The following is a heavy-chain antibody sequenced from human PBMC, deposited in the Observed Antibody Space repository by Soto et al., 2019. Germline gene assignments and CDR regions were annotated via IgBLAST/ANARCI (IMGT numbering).Heavy chain of an antibody. CDR1: GFTVSSNY. V-gene: IGHV3-53*01. Sequence: EVQLVESGGGLIQPGGSLRLSCTASGFTVSSNYMSWVRQAPGKGLDWVSVIYSGGSTYYADSVKGRFTISRDSSKNTLYLQMNSLRAEDTAVYYCARFSGYPNYYFDYWGQGTLVTVSS. CDR3: ARFSGYPNYYFDY. CDR2: IYSGGST. J-gene: IGHJ4*02. D-gene: IGHD5-18*01.